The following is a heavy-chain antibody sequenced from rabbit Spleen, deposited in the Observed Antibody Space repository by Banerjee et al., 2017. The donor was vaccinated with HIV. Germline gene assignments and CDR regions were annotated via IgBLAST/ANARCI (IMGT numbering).Heavy chain of an antibody. CDR3: ARYYIFYGMDL. CDR1: GFAFSSYS. D-gene: IGHD4-1*01. V-gene: IGHV1S7*01. Sequence: QLKQTGGGLVQPGGSLTLSCKTSGFAFSSYSMSWVRQAPGKGLEWIGAIYTGRGGTDYAKWVNGQFTISSDNAQYTVHLQMNSLTAADTATYFCARYYIFYGMDLWGQGTLVTVS. J-gene: IGHJ6*01. CDR2: IYTGRGGT.